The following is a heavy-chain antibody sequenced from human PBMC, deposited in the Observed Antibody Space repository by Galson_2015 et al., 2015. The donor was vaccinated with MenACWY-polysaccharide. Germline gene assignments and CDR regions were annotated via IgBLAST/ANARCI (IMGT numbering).Heavy chain of an antibody. V-gene: IGHV3-11*01. Sequence: SLRLSCAASGFTFSDYYMSWIRQAPGKGLEWVSYISSSGSTIYYADSVKGRFTISRDNAKNSLYLQMNSLRAEDTAVCYCARGATIFGVVSSGPGKYAFDIWGQGTMVTVSS. J-gene: IGHJ3*02. CDR1: GFTFSDYY. D-gene: IGHD3-3*01. CDR3: ARGATIFGVVSSGPGKYAFDI. CDR2: ISSSGSTI.